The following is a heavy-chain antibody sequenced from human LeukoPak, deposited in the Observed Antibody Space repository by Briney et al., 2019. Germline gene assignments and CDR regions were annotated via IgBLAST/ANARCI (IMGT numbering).Heavy chain of an antibody. V-gene: IGHV4-39*01. D-gene: IGHD6-19*01. CDR3: ARHTSGWYYYYYYYMDV. CDR2: IYYSGST. Sequence: SETLSLTCTVSGGSISSSSYYWGWIRQPPGKGLEWIGSIYYSGSTYYNPSLKSRVTISVDTSKNQFSLKLSSVTAADTAVYYCARHTSGWYYYYYYYMDVWGKGTTVTVSS. CDR1: GGSISSSSYY. J-gene: IGHJ6*03.